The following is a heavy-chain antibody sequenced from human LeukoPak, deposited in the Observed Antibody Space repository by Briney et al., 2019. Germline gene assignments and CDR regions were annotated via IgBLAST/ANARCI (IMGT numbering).Heavy chain of an antibody. Sequence: ASVKVSCKASGYTFTSCYMHWVRQAPGQGLEWMGIINPSGGSTSYAQKFQGRVTMTRDTSASTVYMELSSLRSEDTAVYYCARGYSYGYCYYYYGMDVWGKGTTVTVSS. CDR2: INPSGGST. CDR1: GYTFTSCY. D-gene: IGHD5-18*01. V-gene: IGHV1-46*01. J-gene: IGHJ6*04. CDR3: ARGYSYGYCYYYYGMDV.